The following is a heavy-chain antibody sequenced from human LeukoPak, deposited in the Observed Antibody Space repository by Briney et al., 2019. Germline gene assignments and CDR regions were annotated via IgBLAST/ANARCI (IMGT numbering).Heavy chain of an antibody. J-gene: IGHJ4*02. CDR1: GVSISSYY. CDR3: ARGLYSSSWYYSGYYFDY. CDR2: IYYSGST. D-gene: IGHD6-13*01. V-gene: IGHV4-59*01. Sequence: PAETLSLTCTVSGVSISSYYWSWLRQPPGKGVEWLGYIYYSGSTNYNPSLKRRVTISVDTSKNQFSLKLSSVTAADTAVYYCARGLYSSSWYYSGYYFDYWGQGTLVTVSS.